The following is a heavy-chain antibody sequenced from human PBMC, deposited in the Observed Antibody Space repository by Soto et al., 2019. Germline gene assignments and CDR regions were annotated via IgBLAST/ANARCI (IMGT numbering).Heavy chain of an antibody. V-gene: IGHV4-30-2*03. CDR1: GGSISSRGYS. J-gene: IGHJ4*02. CDR2: IYYSGST. Sequence: SETLSLTCAVSGGSISSRGYSWSWIRQPPGKGLEWIGYIYYSGSTYYNPSLKSRVTISVDTSKNQFSLKLSSVTAADTAVYYCARDLPFNYWGQGTLVTVSS. D-gene: IGHD3-3*01. CDR3: ARDLPFNY.